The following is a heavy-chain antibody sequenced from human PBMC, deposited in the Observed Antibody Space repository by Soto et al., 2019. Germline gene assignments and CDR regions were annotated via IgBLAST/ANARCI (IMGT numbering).Heavy chain of an antibody. V-gene: IGHV1-18*01. J-gene: IGHJ6*02. Sequence: GASVKVSCKASGYTFTSYGISWVRQAPGQGLEWMGWISAYNGNTNYAQKLQGRVTMTTDTSTSTAYMELRSLRSDDTAVYYCARVDYYDILTGSISPGPLYYYYGMDVWGQGTTVTVSS. CDR3: ARVDYYDILTGSISPGPLYYYYGMDV. CDR2: ISAYNGNT. CDR1: GYTFTSYG. D-gene: IGHD3-9*01.